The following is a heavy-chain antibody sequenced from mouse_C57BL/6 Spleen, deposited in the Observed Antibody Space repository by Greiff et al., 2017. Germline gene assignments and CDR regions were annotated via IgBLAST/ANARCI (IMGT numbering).Heavy chain of an antibody. CDR1: GFTFSDYG. D-gene: IGHD2-12*01. J-gene: IGHJ3*01. Sequence: EVKLVESGGGLVKPGGSLKLSCAASGFTFSDYGMHWVRQAPGKGLEWVAYISSGSSTIYYADKVKGRFTISRDNAKNTLFLQMTSLRSEDTAMYYCAGEAYYSGAWFAYWGQGTLVTVSA. CDR2: ISSGSSTI. V-gene: IGHV5-17*01. CDR3: AGEAYYSGAWFAY.